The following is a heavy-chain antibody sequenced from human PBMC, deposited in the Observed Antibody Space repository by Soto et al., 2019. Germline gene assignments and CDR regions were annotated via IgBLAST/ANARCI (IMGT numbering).Heavy chain of an antibody. D-gene: IGHD3-22*01. CDR3: AREGYYDSSGYTSRGAFDI. V-gene: IGHV1-3*01. Sequence: ASVKVSCKASGYTFTSYAMHWVRQAPGQRLEWMGWINAGNGNTKYSQKFQGRVTITRDTSASTAYMELSSLRSEDTAVYYCAREGYYDSSGYTSRGAFDIWGQGTMVTVS. CDR2: INAGNGNT. J-gene: IGHJ3*02. CDR1: GYTFTSYA.